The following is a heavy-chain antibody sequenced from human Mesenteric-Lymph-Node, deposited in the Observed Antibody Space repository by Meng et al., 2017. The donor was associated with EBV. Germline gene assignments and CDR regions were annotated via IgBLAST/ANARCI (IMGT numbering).Heavy chain of an antibody. D-gene: IGHD3-16*01. J-gene: IGHJ4*02. Sequence: QVQLVQSGFEWKKPGASVRVSCKASGYTFVDYAIIWVRQAPGQSLEWMGWINTANGHPTYAQAFTDRFVFSLDTSVSTAYLEITDLKAEDTALYYCAKYSGSYSLAYWGQGTLVTVSS. CDR1: GYTFVDYA. CDR3: AKYSGSYSLAY. V-gene: IGHV7-4-1*02. CDR2: INTANGHP.